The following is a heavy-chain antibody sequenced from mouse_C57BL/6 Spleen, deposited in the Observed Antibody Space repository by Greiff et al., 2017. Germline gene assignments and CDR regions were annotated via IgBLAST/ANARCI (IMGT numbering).Heavy chain of an antibody. CDR1: GYAFSSSW. J-gene: IGHJ4*01. V-gene: IGHV1-82*01. CDR3: ARGGYAMDY. CDR2: IYPGDGDT. Sequence: QVQLKQSGPELVKPGASVKISCKASGYAFSSSWMTWVKQRPGKGLEWIGRIYPGDGDTNYNGKFKGQATLTADKSSSTAYMQLSSLTSEDSAVYFCARGGYAMDYWGQGTSVTVSS.